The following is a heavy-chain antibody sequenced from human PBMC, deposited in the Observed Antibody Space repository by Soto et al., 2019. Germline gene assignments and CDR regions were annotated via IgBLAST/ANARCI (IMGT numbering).Heavy chain of an antibody. CDR2: INHGGST. D-gene: IGHD2-21*02. CDR1: GESFIGYY. V-gene: IGHV4-34*01. J-gene: IGHJ5*01. Sequence: PSWTLSLTCAVYGESFIGYYWTWIRHSPGKGLEWIGEINHGGSTNYNPSLKSRVTISIDTSKNQFSLKWTSVTAADKSVYYCARTHVVTANGFDAWGTGTLVNV. CDR3: ARTHVVTANGFDA.